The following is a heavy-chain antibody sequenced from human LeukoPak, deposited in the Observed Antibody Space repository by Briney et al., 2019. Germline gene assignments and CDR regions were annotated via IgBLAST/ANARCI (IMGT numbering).Heavy chain of an antibody. CDR1: GGSISSSSYH. CDR3: ATRSL. CDR2: INHSGGT. Sequence: SETLSLTCTVSGGSISSSSYHWGWIRQPPGKGLEWIGEINHSGGTNYNPSLKSRVTISVDTSKNQFSLKLISVTAADTAVYYCATRSLWGQGTLVTVSS. D-gene: IGHD3-10*01. V-gene: IGHV4-39*07. J-gene: IGHJ4*02.